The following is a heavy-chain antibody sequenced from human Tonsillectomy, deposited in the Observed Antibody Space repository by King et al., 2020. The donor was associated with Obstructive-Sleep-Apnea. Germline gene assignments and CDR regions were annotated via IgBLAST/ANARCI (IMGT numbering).Heavy chain of an antibody. CDR2: IYYIGSS. Sequence: QLQESGPGLVKPSETLSLTCTVSGGFVSSSSYYWGWIRQPPGKGLEGIGSIYYIGSSYYNPSLKSRVTISVDTSKNQFSLNLCSVTAADTAVYYCVRDPYSYFDYWGQGTLVTVSS. CDR3: VRDPYSYFDY. J-gene: IGHJ4*02. V-gene: IGHV4-39*07. D-gene: IGHD2-21*01. CDR1: GGFVSSSSYY.